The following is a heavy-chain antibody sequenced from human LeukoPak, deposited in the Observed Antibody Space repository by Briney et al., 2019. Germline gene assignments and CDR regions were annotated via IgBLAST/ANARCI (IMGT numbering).Heavy chain of an antibody. D-gene: IGHD6-19*01. CDR2: INSDGSSI. Sequence: GGSLRLSCASSGFTLSSYWMHWIRQAPGKGLVWVSRINSDGSSISYADSVKGRFTISRDNAKNTLYLQMNSLRAEDTAVYYCARAGSSGWDYWGQGTLVTVSS. CDR3: ARAGSSGWDY. J-gene: IGHJ4*02. CDR1: GFTLSSYW. V-gene: IGHV3-74*01.